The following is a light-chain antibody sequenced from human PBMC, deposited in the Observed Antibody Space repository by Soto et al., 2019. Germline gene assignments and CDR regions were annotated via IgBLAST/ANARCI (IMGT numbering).Light chain of an antibody. CDR1: QDISNY. CDR2: DAS. Sequence: DIQMTQSPSSLSASVGDRVTITCQASQDISNYLNWYQQKPGKAPKLLIYDASNLETGVPSRFSGSGSGTDFTFTISSLQPEVIATYYCQQYDNLPPLFGPGTKVDIK. J-gene: IGKJ3*01. V-gene: IGKV1-33*01. CDR3: QQYDNLPPL.